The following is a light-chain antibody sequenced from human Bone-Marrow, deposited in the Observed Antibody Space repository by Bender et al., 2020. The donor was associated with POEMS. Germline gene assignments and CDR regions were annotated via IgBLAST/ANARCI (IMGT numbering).Light chain of an antibody. CDR1: SSNIGAHA. V-gene: IGLV1-44*01. Sequence: QSVLTQPPSASGTPGQRVTISCSGGSSNIGAHAVNWYQHLPGTAPKLLIYSSHRRPSGVPDRFSGSKSGTSASLAITGLRAEDEADYYCAVWDDSLNGWVFGGGTKLTVL. CDR3: AVWDDSLNGWV. J-gene: IGLJ3*02. CDR2: SSH.